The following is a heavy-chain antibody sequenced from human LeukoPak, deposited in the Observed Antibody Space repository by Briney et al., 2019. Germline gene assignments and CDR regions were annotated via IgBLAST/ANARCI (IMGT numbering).Heavy chain of an antibody. D-gene: IGHD3-16*01. Sequence: GGSLRLSCAASGFTFSSYYMSWVRQAPGKGLEWVSVVYSGGNTYYADSVKGRFTISRDNSKNTLYLQMNSLRAEDTAVYYCAREPPGGGFDYWGQGTLVTVSS. CDR2: VYSGGNT. V-gene: IGHV3-66*01. CDR3: AREPPGGGFDY. CDR1: GFTFSSYY. J-gene: IGHJ4*02.